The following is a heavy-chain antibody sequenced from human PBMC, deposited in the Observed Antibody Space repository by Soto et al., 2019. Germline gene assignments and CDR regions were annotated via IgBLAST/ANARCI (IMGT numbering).Heavy chain of an antibody. J-gene: IGHJ5*01. CDR3: PTEGITKAGVLAS. CDR2: IFTSGRT. Sequence: ETMSLTSPLEGPSIGRYCWGWVRPLDGKGLGWVGRIFTSGRTNYNPSLRSRVTMSVDTSKNQFSLKLSALTAAETAVYSGPTEGITKAGVLASWGKETLSPVP. V-gene: IGHV4-4*07. CDR1: GPSIGRYC. D-gene: IGHD3-3*01.